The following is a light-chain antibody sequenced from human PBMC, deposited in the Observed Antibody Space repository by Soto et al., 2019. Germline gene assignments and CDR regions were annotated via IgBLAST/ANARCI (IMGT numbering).Light chain of an antibody. CDR3: QQSYSTLWT. V-gene: IGKV1-39*01. CDR1: QRISNY. J-gene: IGKJ1*01. Sequence: DIQMTQSPSSLSASVGESFAITCRASQRISNYLNWYQQKPGKATKLLIYDASSLQSGVPSRFSGSGSGTDFTLTISSLQPEEFATYYCQQSYSTLWTFGKGTKVDIK. CDR2: DAS.